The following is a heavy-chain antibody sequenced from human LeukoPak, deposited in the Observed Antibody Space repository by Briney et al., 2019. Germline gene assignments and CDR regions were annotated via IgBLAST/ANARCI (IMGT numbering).Heavy chain of an antibody. CDR3: AKGSVHCSSTSCYSWNWYFDL. V-gene: IGHV3-30*02. J-gene: IGHJ2*01. Sequence: GGSLRLSCAASGFTFSSYGMHWVRQAPGKGREWVAFIRYDGSNKYYADSVKGRFTISRDNSKNTLYLQMNSLRAEDTAVYYCAKGSVHCSSTSCYSWNWYFDLWGRGTLVTVSS. CDR1: GFTFSSYG. D-gene: IGHD2-2*01. CDR2: IRYDGSNK.